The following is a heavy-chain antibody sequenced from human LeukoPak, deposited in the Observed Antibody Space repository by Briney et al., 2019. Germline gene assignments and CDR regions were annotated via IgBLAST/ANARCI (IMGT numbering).Heavy chain of an antibody. CDR2: MKYDGSEK. V-gene: IGHV3-7*01. J-gene: IGHJ4*02. Sequence: GGSLRLSCAASGFTFSSYWMSWVRLAPGKGLEWVANMKYDGSEKDYVDSVKGRFTISRDNAKNSLYLQMNSLRAEDTAVYYCARDIAAAGLFFDYWGQGTLVTVSS. D-gene: IGHD6-13*01. CDR1: GFTFSSYW. CDR3: ARDIAAAGLFFDY.